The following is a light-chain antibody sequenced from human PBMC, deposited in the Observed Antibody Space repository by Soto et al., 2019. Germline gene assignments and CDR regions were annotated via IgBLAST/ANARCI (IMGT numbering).Light chain of an antibody. J-gene: IGKJ5*01. V-gene: IGKV3-11*01. CDR3: QQRQYWPPIT. CDR2: DAS. CDR1: QSISRDY. Sequence: EIVLTQSPGTLSLSPGERVTVSCRAIQSISRDYFAWYQQKPGQAPRLLIYDASNRATGIPARFSGSGSGTDFTLTISSLEPEDFAIYYCQQRQYWPPITFGQGTRLEIK.